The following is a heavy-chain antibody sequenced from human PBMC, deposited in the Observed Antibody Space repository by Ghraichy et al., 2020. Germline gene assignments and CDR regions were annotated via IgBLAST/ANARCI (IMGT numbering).Heavy chain of an antibody. V-gene: IGHV3-43*01. Sequence: GGSLRLSCAASGFTFVDYSMHWVRQAPGKGLEWVSLINRDGSKTFYADSVKGRFTISRDNSENSLFLQMNSLRSEDTAFYYCAKERQGTKFLVESWGRGTLVT. CDR3: AKERQGTKFLVES. J-gene: IGHJ1*01. CDR1: GFTFVDYS. D-gene: IGHD2-2*01. CDR2: INRDGSKT.